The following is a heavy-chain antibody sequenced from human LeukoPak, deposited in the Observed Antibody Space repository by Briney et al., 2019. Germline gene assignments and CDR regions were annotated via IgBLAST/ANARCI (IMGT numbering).Heavy chain of an antibody. Sequence: GRSLRLSCAASGFTFDDYAMHWVRQAPGKGLEWVSGISWNSGSIGYADSVKGRFTISRDNAKNSLYLQMNSLRAEDTALYYCAKSTLRYYFDYWGQGTLVTVSS. CDR2: ISWNSGSI. D-gene: IGHD3-16*01. CDR1: GFTFDDYA. CDR3: AKSTLRYYFDY. V-gene: IGHV3-9*01. J-gene: IGHJ4*02.